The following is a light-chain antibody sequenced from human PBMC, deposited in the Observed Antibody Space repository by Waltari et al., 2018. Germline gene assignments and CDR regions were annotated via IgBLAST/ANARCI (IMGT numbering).Light chain of an antibody. J-gene: IGLJ1*01. Sequence: QSALTQPASVSGSPGQSITISCTGTSSDVGGYNYVSWYQQHPGKAPKLMIYDVSKRPSGVANRFSGSKSGNTASLTISGLQAEDEADYYCCSYAGSSTYVFGTGTKVTVI. V-gene: IGLV2-23*02. CDR1: SSDVGGYNY. CDR3: CSYAGSSTYV. CDR2: DVS.